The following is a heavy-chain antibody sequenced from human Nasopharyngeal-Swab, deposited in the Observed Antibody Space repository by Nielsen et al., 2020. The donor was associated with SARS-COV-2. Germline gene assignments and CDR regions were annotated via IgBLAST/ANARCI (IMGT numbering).Heavy chain of an antibody. CDR2: IIPIFGTA. V-gene: IGHV1-69*13. CDR1: LGTFLSYA. J-gene: IGHJ6*03. Sequence: SVNVSCLSSLGTFLSYAISWVRQAPGQGLEWMGGIIPIFGTANYAQKFQGRVTITADESTSTAYMQLSSLRSEDKAVYYCAREYMSYCSSTSCYGGNYYYYYMDVWGKGTTVTVSS. D-gene: IGHD2-2*01. CDR3: AREYMSYCSSTSCYGGNYYYYYMDV.